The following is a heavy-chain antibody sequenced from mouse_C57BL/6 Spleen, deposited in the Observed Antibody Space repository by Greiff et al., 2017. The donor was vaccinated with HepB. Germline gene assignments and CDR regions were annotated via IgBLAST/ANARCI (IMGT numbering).Heavy chain of an antibody. CDR3: ARGGSGYPLAMDY. Sequence: QVQLQQPGAELVMPGASVKLSCKASGYTFTSYWMHWVKQRPGQGLEWIGEIDPSDSYTNYNQKFKGKSTLTVDKSSSTAYMQLSSLTSEDSAVYDCARGGSGYPLAMDYWGQGTSVTVSS. J-gene: IGHJ4*01. V-gene: IGHV1-69*01. CDR1: GYTFTSYW. D-gene: IGHD1-1*01. CDR2: IDPSDSYT.